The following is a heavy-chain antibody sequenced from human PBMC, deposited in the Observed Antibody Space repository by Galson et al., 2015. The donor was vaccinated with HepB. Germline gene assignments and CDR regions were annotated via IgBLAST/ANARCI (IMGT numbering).Heavy chain of an antibody. D-gene: IGHD2-2*01. J-gene: IGHJ4*02. V-gene: IGHV3-74*01. Sequence: SLRLSCAASGITFSNYWMHWVRQAPGKGLVWVSRINSDGTTINYADSVKGRFAISRDNAKNTLYLQMNSLRAEDTAVYYFGGTTTTCCDSWGQGTLVTVSS. CDR3: GGTTTTCCDS. CDR1: GITFSNYW. CDR2: INSDGTTI.